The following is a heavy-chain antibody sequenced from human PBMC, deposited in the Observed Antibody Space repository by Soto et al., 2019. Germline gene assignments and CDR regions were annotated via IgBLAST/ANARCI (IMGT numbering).Heavy chain of an antibody. J-gene: IGHJ5*01. Sequence: SETLSLTCNVSGGSVNSDSYYWVWILQPPGKGLELILSILNSGNTRFSPSLRSRFTISFDTSQNQFSLKLTSVHLADTALCFCVGHWGFAVAGSRFDSWALATLETVS. CDR3: VGHWGFAVAGSRFDS. CDR2: ILNSGNT. D-gene: IGHD6-13*01. V-gene: IGHV4-39*01. CDR1: GGSVNSDSYY.